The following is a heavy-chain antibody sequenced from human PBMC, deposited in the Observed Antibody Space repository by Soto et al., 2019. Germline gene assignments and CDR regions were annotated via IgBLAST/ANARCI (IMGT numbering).Heavy chain of an antibody. CDR3: AKDHDQGSSWYRYFDR. J-gene: IGHJ2*01. D-gene: IGHD6-13*01. CDR2: ISNDGSDK. V-gene: IGHV3-30*18. CDR1: GFTFSSHG. Sequence: QVQLVESGGGVAQPGRSLRLCCAASGFTFSSHGMHWVRQAPGKGLEWAAVISNDGSDKDYADSVKGRFTISRDNSKNTLYLQMDSLIPEDTAVYYCAKDHDQGSSWYRYFDRWGRGTLVTVSS.